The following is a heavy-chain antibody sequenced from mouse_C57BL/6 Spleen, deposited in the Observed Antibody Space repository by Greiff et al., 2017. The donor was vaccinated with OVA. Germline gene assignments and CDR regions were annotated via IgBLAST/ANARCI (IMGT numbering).Heavy chain of an antibody. CDR1: GYTFTSYW. Sequence: VKLMESGAELVKPGASVKMSCKASGYTFTSYWITWVKQRPGQGLEWIGDIYPGSGSTNYNEKFKSKATLTVDTSSSTAYMQLSSLTSEDSAVYYCASGGLLRQGVAYWGQGTLVTVSA. CDR2: IYPGSGST. V-gene: IGHV1-55*01. D-gene: IGHD1-1*01. J-gene: IGHJ3*01. CDR3: ASGGLLRQGVAY.